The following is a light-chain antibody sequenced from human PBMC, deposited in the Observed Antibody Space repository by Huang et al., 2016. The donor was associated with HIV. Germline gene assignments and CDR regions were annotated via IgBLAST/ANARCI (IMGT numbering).Light chain of an antibody. CDR1: QSISGGH. CDR2: GAS. J-gene: IGKJ4*01. V-gene: IGKV3-20*01. CDR3: QQYGSSPLT. Sequence: EIVLTQSPGTLSLSPGERATLSCRASQSISGGHVAWYQQKPGQAPRLLIHGASSRATGITDRFSGSGSGTDFSLIISRLEPEDFAVYYCQQYGSSPLTFGGGTNVEI.